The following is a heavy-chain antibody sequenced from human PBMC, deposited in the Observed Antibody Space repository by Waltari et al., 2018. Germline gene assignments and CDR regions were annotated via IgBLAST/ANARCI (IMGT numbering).Heavy chain of an antibody. Sequence: EVQLVQSGAEVKKSGESLTISCQASGYNFATYWIGWVRQMPGKGLEWVAIIYPSDSDTRYSPSVEGRVTISADKSLNTAYLQWNTLRASDSAMYFCARGTPPDSWGHGTPLTVSS. D-gene: IGHD1-1*01. CDR3: ARGTPPDS. J-gene: IGHJ5*01. CDR2: IYPSDSDT. V-gene: IGHV5-51*03. CDR1: GYNFATYW.